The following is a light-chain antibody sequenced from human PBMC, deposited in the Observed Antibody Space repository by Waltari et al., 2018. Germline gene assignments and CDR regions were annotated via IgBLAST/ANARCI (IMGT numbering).Light chain of an antibody. CDR3: SSRNGRANQVV. CDR1: SLRTSY. V-gene: IGLV3-19*01. Sequence: SSELTQDPAVSVSLGQTVRFTCQGDSLRTSYASWYQLKPGQAPVLVIYGKDKRPSGIPDRSSGDSSGTTSALTITGAQAEDEADDYCSSRNGRANQVVFAGGTKVTVL. J-gene: IGLJ3*02. CDR2: GKD.